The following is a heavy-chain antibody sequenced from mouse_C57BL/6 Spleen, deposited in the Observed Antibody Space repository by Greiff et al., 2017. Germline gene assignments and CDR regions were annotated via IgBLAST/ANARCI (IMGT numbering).Heavy chain of an antibody. Sequence: EVMLVESGGGLVQPGGSLSLSCAASGFTFTDYYMSWVRQPPGKALEWLGVIRNKANGYTTEYSASVKGRFTISRDNSQSILYLQMKSLRAEDSATYYCARRDGNYGMYYFDYWGQGTTLTVSS. D-gene: IGHD2-1*01. CDR3: ARRDGNYGMYYFDY. CDR1: GFTFTDYY. J-gene: IGHJ2*01. CDR2: IRNKANGYTT. V-gene: IGHV7-3*01.